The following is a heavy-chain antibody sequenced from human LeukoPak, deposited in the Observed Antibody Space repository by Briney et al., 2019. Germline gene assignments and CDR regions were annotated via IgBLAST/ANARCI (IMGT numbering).Heavy chain of an antibody. CDR2: VNEPGNGK. D-gene: IGHD5-24*01. Sequence: PGGSLRLSCAASGFNFNNYWMSWVRQVPGKGLQWVGNVNEPGNGKQYVDSVNGRFTISRDNARNLLYLQMDDLRAEDTATYFCARDDVEGFFDHWGQGTLVTVSS. CDR1: GFNFNNYW. J-gene: IGHJ4*02. V-gene: IGHV3-7*03. CDR3: ARDDVEGFFDH.